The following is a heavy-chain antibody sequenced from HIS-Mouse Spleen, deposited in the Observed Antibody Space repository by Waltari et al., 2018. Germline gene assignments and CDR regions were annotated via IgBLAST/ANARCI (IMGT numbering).Heavy chain of an antibody. CDR1: GFTFGDYA. Sequence: EVQLVESGGGLVKPGRSLRLSCTASGFTFGDYAMSWFRQAPGKGLEWVGFIRSKAYGGKTEYAASVKGRFTISRDDSTSIAYLQMNSLKTEDTAVYYCTRVGVAYYDSSGDDAFDICGQGTMVTVSS. CDR3: TRVGVAYYDSSGDDAFDI. CDR2: IRSKAYGGKT. D-gene: IGHD3-22*01. J-gene: IGHJ3*02. V-gene: IGHV3-49*05.